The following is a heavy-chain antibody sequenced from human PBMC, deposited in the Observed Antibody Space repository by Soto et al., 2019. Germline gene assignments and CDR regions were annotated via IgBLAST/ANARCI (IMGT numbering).Heavy chain of an antibody. J-gene: IGHJ6*04. D-gene: IGHD3-3*01. CDR3: VRHQMPYDFWSGYTPLYV. V-gene: IGHV4-59*08. CDR1: GGSISSYY. CDR2: IYYSGST. Sequence: NPSETLSLTCTVSGGSISSYYWSWIRQPPGKGLEWIGYIYYSGSTNYNPSLKSRVTISVDTSKNQFSLKLSSVTAADTAVYYCVRHQMPYDFWSGYTPLYVWGKGTTVTVSS.